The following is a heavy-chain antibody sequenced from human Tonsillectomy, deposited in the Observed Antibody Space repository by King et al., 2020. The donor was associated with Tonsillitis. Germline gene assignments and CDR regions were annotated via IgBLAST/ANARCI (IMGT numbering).Heavy chain of an antibody. Sequence: VQLVQSGAEVKKPGESLKISCKGSGYSFTSYWIGWGRQMPGKGLEWMGIIYPGDSDSRYSPSCQGQVTISADKSIRTAYLQWSSLKASDTAMYYCASLKAGRGGPDAFDIWGQGTMVTVSS. D-gene: IGHD3-10*01. CDR2: IYPGDSDS. J-gene: IGHJ3*02. CDR1: GYSFTSYW. V-gene: IGHV5-51*01. CDR3: ASLKAGRGGPDAFDI.